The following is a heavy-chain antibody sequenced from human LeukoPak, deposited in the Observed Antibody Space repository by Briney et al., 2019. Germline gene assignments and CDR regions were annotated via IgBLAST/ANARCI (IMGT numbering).Heavy chain of an antibody. Sequence: GGSLRLSCAASGFIFNRYGMHWVRQAPDKRLEWVAFIRFDGIKKYYAGAVRGRFTISRDNSKNTLYLQMNSLRPEDTAVYYCAKDPPSVTAIGYFDSWGQGSLVIVSS. J-gene: IGHJ4*02. V-gene: IGHV3-30*02. CDR1: GFIFNRYG. CDR2: IRFDGIKK. CDR3: AKDPPSVTAIGYFDS. D-gene: IGHD2-21*02.